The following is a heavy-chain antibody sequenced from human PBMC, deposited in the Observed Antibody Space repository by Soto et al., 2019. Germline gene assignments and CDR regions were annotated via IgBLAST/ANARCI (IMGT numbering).Heavy chain of an antibody. CDR1: GGTFSSYT. V-gene: IGHV1-69*08. D-gene: IGHD1-7*01. Sequence: QVQLVQSGAEVKKPGSSVKVSCKASGGTFSSYTISWVRQAPGQGLEWMGRIITILGIANYAQKFQGRVTITADKSTSTAYMELSSLRSEDTAVYYCARDSDWNSLDPWGQGTLVTVSS. J-gene: IGHJ5*02. CDR3: ARDSDWNSLDP. CDR2: IITILGIA.